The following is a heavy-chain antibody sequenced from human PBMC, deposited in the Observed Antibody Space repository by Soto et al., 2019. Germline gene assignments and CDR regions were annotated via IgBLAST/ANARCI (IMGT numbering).Heavy chain of an antibody. CDR1: GGSFSGYY. CDR2: INHSGST. J-gene: IGHJ4*02. CDR3: ARYVWGSYRSRPRFDY. V-gene: IGHV4-34*01. Sequence: TSETLSLTCAVYGGSFSGYYWSWIRQPPGKGLEWIGEINHSGSTNYNPSLKSRVTISVDTSKNQFSLKLSSVTAADTAVYYCARYVWGSYRSRPRFDYWGQGTLVTVSS. D-gene: IGHD3-16*02.